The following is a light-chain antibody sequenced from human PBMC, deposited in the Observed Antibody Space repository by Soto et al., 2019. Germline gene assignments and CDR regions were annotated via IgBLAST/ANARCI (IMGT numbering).Light chain of an antibody. CDR1: QGISSY. V-gene: IGKV1-9*01. Sequence: IQLTQSPCSLCESGGDRVTITCRASQGISSYLAWYQQKPGKAPKLLIYAASTLQSGVPSRFSGSGSGTDFTLTISSLQPEDFATYYSQQLNSYPQAVGGGTKVEIK. CDR2: AAS. CDR3: QQLNSYPQA. J-gene: IGKJ4*01.